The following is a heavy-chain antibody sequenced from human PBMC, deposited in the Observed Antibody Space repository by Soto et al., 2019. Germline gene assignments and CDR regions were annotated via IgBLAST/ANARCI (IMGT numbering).Heavy chain of an antibody. CDR3: ARGVYYFDY. V-gene: IGHV3-21*01. CDR2: ISSGSSYI. CDR1: GFTISTYT. Sequence: PGGSLRLSCAASGFTISTYTLNWVRQAPGKGLGWVSSISSGSSYIYYAGSVKGRFTISRDNAKNSLYLQMNSLRAEDTAVYYCARGVYYFDYWGQGTLVTVSS. J-gene: IGHJ4*02.